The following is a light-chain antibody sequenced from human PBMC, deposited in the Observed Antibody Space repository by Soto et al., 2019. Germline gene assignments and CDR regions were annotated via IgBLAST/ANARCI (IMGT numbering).Light chain of an antibody. CDR3: QQYRSSPRT. CDR1: ESVSSSC. CDR2: AAT. Sequence: EIVFTQSPGTLSFSPGERATLSCRASESVSSSCIAWYQQKPGQAPRLLIYAATSRATGIPDRLSGSGSGTDFTLTISRLEPEDSAMYYCQQYRSSPRTFGQGTKVDIK. J-gene: IGKJ2*01. V-gene: IGKV3-20*01.